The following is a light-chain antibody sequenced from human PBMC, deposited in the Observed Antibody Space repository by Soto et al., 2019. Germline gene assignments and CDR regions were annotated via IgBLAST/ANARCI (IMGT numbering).Light chain of an antibody. CDR2: GAS. V-gene: IGKV3-20*01. CDR1: QSLSSRY. Sequence: EIVLTQSPGTLSLSPGDRATLSCRASQSLSSRYLAWYRQKPGQAPRLRLYGASNRATGIPDRFSGSVSGTDVTLTISRLGPEDFAVYYCQQYSSSPPTFGGGTKDEIK. J-gene: IGKJ4*01. CDR3: QQYSSSPPT.